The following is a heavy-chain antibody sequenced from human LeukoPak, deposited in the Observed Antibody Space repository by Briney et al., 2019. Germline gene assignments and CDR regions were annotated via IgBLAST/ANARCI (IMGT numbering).Heavy chain of an antibody. CDR3: ARDQGNVDSSAWYLVGNAFDI. J-gene: IGHJ3*02. D-gene: IGHD6-19*01. CDR1: GGSISSYY. Sequence: SETLSLTCTVSGGSISSYYWSWIRQPPGKGLEWIGYINYGGSSNYNPSLKSRVTISVDTSKNQFSLKLRSVTAADTAVYYCARDQGNVDSSAWYLVGNAFDIWGQGTMVSVSS. CDR2: INYGGSS. V-gene: IGHV4-59*01.